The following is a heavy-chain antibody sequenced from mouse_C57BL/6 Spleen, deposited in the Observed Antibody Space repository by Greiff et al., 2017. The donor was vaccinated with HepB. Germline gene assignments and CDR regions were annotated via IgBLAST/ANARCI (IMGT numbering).Heavy chain of an antibody. D-gene: IGHD1-1*01. CDR2: IDPANGNT. Sequence: VQLQQSVAELVRPGASVKLSCTASGFNIKNTYMHWVKQRPEQSLEWIGRIDPANGNTKYDPKFQGKATITADTSSNTAYLQLSSLTSDDTAIYYSARGDYGSSPLFAYWGQGTLVTVSA. V-gene: IGHV14-3*01. CDR1: GFNIKNTY. CDR3: ARGDYGSSPLFAY. J-gene: IGHJ3*01.